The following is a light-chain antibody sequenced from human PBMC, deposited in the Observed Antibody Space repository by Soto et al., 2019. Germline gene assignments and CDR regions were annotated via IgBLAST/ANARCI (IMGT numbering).Light chain of an antibody. CDR2: GSS. CDR3: QQYNDWPYT. V-gene: IGKV3-15*01. J-gene: IGKJ2*01. Sequence: EIVMTQSPATLSVSPGERATLSCRASQSVSSNLAWYQQKPGQAPRLLIYGSSTRATGIPARFSGSGSGTEFTLTISSLQSEDFAVYYCQQYNDWPYTVGQGTKLDIK. CDR1: QSVSSN.